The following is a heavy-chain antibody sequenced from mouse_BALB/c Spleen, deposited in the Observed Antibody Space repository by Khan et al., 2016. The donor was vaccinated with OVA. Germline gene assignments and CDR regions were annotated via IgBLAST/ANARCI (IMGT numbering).Heavy chain of an antibody. J-gene: IGHJ3*01. CDR1: GFTFSTYA. CDR2: ISSGGDNI. CDR3: ARHNYVPFAY. V-gene: IGHV5-9-3*01. D-gene: IGHD2-1*01. Sequence: EVELVESGGDLVKPGGSLKLSCSASGFTFSTYAMSWVRQTPEKRLEWVATISSGGDNIFYPDSVKGRVTISRDSAKNTLYLHMSSLRSEDTAMYYCARHNYVPFAYWGQGTLVTVSA.